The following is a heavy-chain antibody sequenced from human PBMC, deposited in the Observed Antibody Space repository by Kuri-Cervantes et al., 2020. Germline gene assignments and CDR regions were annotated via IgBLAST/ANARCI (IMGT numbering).Heavy chain of an antibody. CDR2: ISYDGSNK. CDR3: ARDHSSSWESPIFDY. D-gene: IGHD6-13*01. CDR1: GFTFSSYA. V-gene: IGHV3-30-3*01. Sequence: GGSLRLSCAASGFTFSSYAMHWVRQAPGKGLEWVAVISYDGSNKYYADSVKGRFTISRDNAKNSLYLQMNSLRDEDTAVYYCARDHSSSWESPIFDYWGQGTTVTVSS. J-gene: IGHJ4*03.